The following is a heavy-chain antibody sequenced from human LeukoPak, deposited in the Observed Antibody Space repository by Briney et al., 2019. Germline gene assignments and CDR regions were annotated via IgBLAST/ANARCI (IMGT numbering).Heavy chain of an antibody. CDR2: ISAYNGNT. V-gene: IGHV1-18*01. Sequence: ASVKVSCKASGYTFTSYGISWVRQAPGQGLEWMGWISAYNGNTNYAQKLQGGVTMTTDTSTSTAYMELRSLRSDDTAVYYCARLNYDFWSGYYDADYWGQGTLVTVSS. CDR3: ARLNYDFWSGYYDADY. D-gene: IGHD3-3*01. J-gene: IGHJ4*02. CDR1: GYTFTSYG.